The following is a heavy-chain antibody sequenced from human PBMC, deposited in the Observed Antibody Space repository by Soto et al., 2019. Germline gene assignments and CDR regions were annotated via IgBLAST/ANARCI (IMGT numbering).Heavy chain of an antibody. CDR3: ARGWGRIFDY. CDR1: GGSFSGYY. CDR2: INHSGST. D-gene: IGHD7-27*01. V-gene: IGHV4-34*01. J-gene: IGHJ4*02. Sequence: QVQLQQWGAGLLKPSEILSLTCAVYGGSFSGYYWNWIRQPPGKGLEWIGEINHSGSTNYNPSLKSRVTISLDTSKNQFSLKLSSVTAADTAVYYCARGWGRIFDYWGQGTLVSVSS.